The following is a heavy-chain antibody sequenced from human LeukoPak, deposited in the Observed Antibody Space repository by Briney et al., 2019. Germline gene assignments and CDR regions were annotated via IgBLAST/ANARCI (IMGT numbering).Heavy chain of an antibody. V-gene: IGHV3-23*01. CDR3: AKDRAEYSYGPRYAFDI. D-gene: IGHD5-18*01. Sequence: PGGSLRLSCAASGFTFSSYAMSWVRQAPGKGLEWVSAISGSGGSTYYADSVKGRFTISRDNSKNTLYLQMNSLRAEDTAVYYCAKDRAEYSYGPRYAFDIWGQGTMVTVSS. CDR1: GFTFSSYA. J-gene: IGHJ3*02. CDR2: ISGSGGST.